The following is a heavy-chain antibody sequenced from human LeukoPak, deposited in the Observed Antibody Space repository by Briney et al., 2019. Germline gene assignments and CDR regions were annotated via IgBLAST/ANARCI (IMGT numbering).Heavy chain of an antibody. V-gene: IGHV3-48*03. Sequence: PGGSPRLSCAASGFTFSSYEMNWVRQAPGKGLEWVSYISSSGSTIYYADSVKGRFTISRDNAKNSLYLQMNSLRAEDTAVYYCARDSAVAGDYWGQGTLVTVSS. CDR3: ARDSAVAGDY. CDR1: GFTFSSYE. CDR2: ISSSGSTI. D-gene: IGHD6-19*01. J-gene: IGHJ4*02.